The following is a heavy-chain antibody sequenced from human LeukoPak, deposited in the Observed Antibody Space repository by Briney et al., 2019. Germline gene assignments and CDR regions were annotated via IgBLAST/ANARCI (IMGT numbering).Heavy chain of an antibody. D-gene: IGHD2-15*01. CDR1: EFTFSTYW. Sequence: AGSLRLSCAASEFTFSTYWMSWVRQAPGKGLEWVADIKQVGSEKYYVDSMKGRFTISRQIAKNSLLLRMNSLRAKDTAVYYCARHRSGGSQDDAFDIWGQGTMVTVSS. CDR3: ARHRSGGSQDDAFDI. V-gene: IGHV3-7*01. J-gene: IGHJ3*02. CDR2: IKQVGSEK.